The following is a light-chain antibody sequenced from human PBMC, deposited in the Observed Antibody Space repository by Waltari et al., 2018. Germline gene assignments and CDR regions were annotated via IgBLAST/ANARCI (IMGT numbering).Light chain of an antibody. CDR1: QSLLYTSNNKNY. CDR3: LQYLHTPRT. J-gene: IGKJ1*01. CDR2: WAS. V-gene: IGKV4-1*01. Sequence: DVVMTQSPDSLAVSLGERPTINCKSSQSLLYTSNNKNYLAWYQQKPGQPPKILIYWASIRESGVPDRFSGSGSGTDFTLTISGLQAEDVASYFCLQYLHTPRTFGQGTKVEIK.